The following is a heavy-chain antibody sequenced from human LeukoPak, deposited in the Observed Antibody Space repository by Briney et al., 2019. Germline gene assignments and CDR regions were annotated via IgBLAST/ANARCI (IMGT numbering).Heavy chain of an antibody. CDR2: IDGDGCWT. CDR1: GNYW. J-gene: IGHJ4*02. CDR3: VSLYETY. V-gene: IGHV3-74*01. Sequence: GGSLRLSCAASGNYWMHWGRQSAGKGLVWVSDIDGDGCWTTYAASVKGRFNISKDNATNTVYLQMNNLRAEETAVYYCVSLYETYWGRGTLVTVSS. D-gene: IGHD3-16*01.